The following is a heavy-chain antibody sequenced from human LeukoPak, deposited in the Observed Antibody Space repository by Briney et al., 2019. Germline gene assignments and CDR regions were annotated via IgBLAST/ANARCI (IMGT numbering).Heavy chain of an antibody. D-gene: IGHD1-26*01. J-gene: IGHJ5*02. CDR3: ARHGKLSASRNWFDP. V-gene: IGHV5-51*01. CDR1: GYSFTSYW. Sequence: PGESLKISCKASGYSFTSYWIAWVRQMPGKGLEWMGVIYPDDFDTRYSPSFKGQVTISADKSISTAFLQWSSLKASDTAIYYCARHGKLSASRNWFDPWGQGTLVTVSS. CDR2: IYPDDFDT.